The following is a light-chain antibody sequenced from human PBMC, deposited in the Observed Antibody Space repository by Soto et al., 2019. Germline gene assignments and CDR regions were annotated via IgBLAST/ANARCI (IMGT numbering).Light chain of an antibody. CDR2: ANK. CDR3: QSYDDFVTTV. V-gene: IGLV1-40*01. Sequence: QSVLTQPPSVFGAPGQRVTISCTGSSSNVGAGYDVHWYQQIPGTAPKLLIYANKNRPSGVPDRFSASKSGASASLAISGLQPEDEADYYCQSYDDFVTTVFGTGTQLTVL. CDR1: SSNVGAGYD. J-gene: IGLJ1*01.